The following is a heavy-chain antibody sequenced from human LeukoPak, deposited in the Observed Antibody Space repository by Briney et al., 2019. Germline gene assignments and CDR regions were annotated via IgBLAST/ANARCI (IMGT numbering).Heavy chain of an antibody. CDR1: GYRFTSYW. D-gene: IGHD6-19*01. Sequence: HGESLKISCKGSGYRFTSYWIGWARQMPGKGLEWMGIIYPGDSDTRYSPSFQGQVTISADRSTSTAYLQWSSLKASDTAMYYCARKDGSGWPYYFDYWGQGTLVTVSS. CDR3: ARKDGSGWPYYFDY. V-gene: IGHV5-51*01. CDR2: IYPGDSDT. J-gene: IGHJ4*02.